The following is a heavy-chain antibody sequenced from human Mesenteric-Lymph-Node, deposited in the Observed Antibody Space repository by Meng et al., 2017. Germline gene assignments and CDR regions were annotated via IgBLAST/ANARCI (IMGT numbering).Heavy chain of an antibody. J-gene: IGHJ6*02. CDR2: IYHSGST. V-gene: IGHV4-38-2*02. CDR3: ARDRLWFGELFYYYGMDV. CDR1: GYSISSGYY. Sequence: SETLSLTCTVSGYSISSGYYWGWIRQPPGKGLEWIGSIYHSGSTYYNPSLKSRVTISVDTSKNQFSLKLSSVTAADTAVYYCARDRLWFGELFYYYGMDVWGQGTTVTVSS. D-gene: IGHD3-10*01.